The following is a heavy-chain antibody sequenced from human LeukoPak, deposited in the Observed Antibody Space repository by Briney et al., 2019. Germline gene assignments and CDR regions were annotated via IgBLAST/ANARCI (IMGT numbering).Heavy chain of an antibody. Sequence: SETLSLTCTVSGGSISSYYWSWIRQPPGKGLEWIGHIYYSGSTNYNPSLKSRVTISVDTSKNQFSLKLSSVTAADTAVYYCARDLGYGDRDYWGQGTLVTVSS. J-gene: IGHJ4*02. CDR2: IYYSGST. D-gene: IGHD4-17*01. CDR3: ARDLGYGDRDY. V-gene: IGHV4-59*01. CDR1: GGSISSYY.